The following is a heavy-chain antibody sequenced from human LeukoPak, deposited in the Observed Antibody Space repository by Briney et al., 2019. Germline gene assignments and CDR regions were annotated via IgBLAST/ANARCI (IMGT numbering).Heavy chain of an antibody. CDR3: ARDSEIPIVGATTAELDY. V-gene: IGHV3-21*01. CDR1: GFTFSSYS. J-gene: IGHJ4*02. Sequence: GGSLRLSCAASGFTFSSYSMNWVRQAPGKGLEWVSSISSSSSYIYYADSVKGRFTISRDNAKNSLYLQMNSLRAEDTAVYYGARDSEIPIVGATTAELDYWGQGTLVTVSS. CDR2: ISSSSSYI. D-gene: IGHD1-26*01.